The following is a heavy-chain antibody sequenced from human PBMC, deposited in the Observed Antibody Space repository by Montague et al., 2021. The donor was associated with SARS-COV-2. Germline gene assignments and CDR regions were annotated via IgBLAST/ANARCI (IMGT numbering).Heavy chain of an antibody. J-gene: IGHJ4*02. Sequence: SETLSLTCTVSGGSISSSSYFWGWIRQPPGKGLEWIGSIYYSGNTYYNPSLKSRVTISVDTSKNQFSLKLSSVTAADTAVFYCARAFIAAAGTTNFDYWGQGTLVTVSS. CDR3: ARAFIAAAGTTNFDY. D-gene: IGHD6-13*01. CDR1: GGSISSSSYF. CDR2: IYYSGNT. V-gene: IGHV4-39*01.